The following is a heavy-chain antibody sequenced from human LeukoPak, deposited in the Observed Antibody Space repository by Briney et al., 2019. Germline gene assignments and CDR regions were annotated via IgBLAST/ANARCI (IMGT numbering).Heavy chain of an antibody. J-gene: IGHJ4*02. CDR3: ARGFRRGPFDY. Sequence: PSETLSLTCTVSGGSISSGSYYWSWIRQPAGKGLEWIGRIYTSGSTNYNPSLESRVTISVDTSKNQFSLKLSSVTAADTAVYYCARGFRRGPFDYWGQGTLVTVSS. V-gene: IGHV4-61*02. CDR1: GGSISSGSYY. D-gene: IGHD5-24*01. CDR2: IYTSGST.